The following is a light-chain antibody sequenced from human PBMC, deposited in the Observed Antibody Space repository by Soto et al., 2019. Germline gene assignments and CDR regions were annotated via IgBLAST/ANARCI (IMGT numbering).Light chain of an antibody. J-gene: IGLJ2*01. CDR2: GNN. Sequence: QSVLTQPPSVSGAPGQRVTISCTGSSSNIGSGYDMHWYQQFPGTAPKLLIYGNNNRPSGVPDRFSGSKSGTSASLAITGLQAEDEADYYCQSYDNTLSSSEVVFGGGTKLTVL. CDR3: QSYDNTLSSSEVV. V-gene: IGLV1-40*01. CDR1: SSNIGSGYD.